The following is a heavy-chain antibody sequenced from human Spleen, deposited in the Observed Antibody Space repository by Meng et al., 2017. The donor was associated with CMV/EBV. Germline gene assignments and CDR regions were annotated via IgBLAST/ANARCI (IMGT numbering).Heavy chain of an antibody. V-gene: IGHV4-39*01. J-gene: IGHJ4*02. CDR3: ARLSGSSHFDY. D-gene: IGHD6-19*01. Sequence: SETLSLTCTVSGGSISSSSYYWGWIRQPPGNGLEWIGNIYYSGNTYHNPSLKSRLTISVDTSKNQLSLKLSSVTAADTAVHYCARLSGSSHFDYWGQGTLVTVSS. CDR2: IYYSGNT. CDR1: GGSISSSSYY.